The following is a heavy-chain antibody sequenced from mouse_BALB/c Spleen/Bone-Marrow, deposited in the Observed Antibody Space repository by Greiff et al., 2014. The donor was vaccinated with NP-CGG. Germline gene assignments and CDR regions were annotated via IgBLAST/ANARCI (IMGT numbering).Heavy chain of an antibody. CDR3: ARRVYYDYDGGAWFAY. CDR2: IFPRDGST. CDR1: GYTFTSYD. D-gene: IGHD2-4*01. V-gene: IGHV1-85*01. J-gene: IGHJ3*01. Sequence: QVQLQQPGAELVKPGASVKLSCKASGYTFTSYDINWVRQRPEQGLEWIGWIFPRDGSTKYNEKFKGKATLTTDKSSSTAYMQLSRLTSEDSAVYFCARRVYYDYDGGAWFAYWGQGTLVTVSA.